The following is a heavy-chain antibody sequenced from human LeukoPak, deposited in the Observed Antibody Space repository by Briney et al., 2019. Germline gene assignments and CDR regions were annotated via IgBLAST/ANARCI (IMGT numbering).Heavy chain of an antibody. CDR2: ISGYNGNT. CDR1: GYTFTSYG. J-gene: IGHJ5*02. D-gene: IGHD2-15*01. V-gene: IGHV1-18*01. Sequence: ASVKVSCKASGYTFTSYGISWVRQAPGQGLEWMGWISGYNGNTNYAPKLQGRVTVTTDTSTSTAYMELRSLRSDDTAVYYCARARYCSGGSCYGGDNWFDPWGQGTLVTVSS. CDR3: ARARYCSGGSCYGGDNWFDP.